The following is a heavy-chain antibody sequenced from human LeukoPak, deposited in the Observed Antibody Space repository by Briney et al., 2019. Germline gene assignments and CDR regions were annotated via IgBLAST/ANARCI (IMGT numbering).Heavy chain of an antibody. J-gene: IGHJ5*02. V-gene: IGHV3-23*01. CDR1: GFTFSGYA. CDR2: ISGSGAST. Sequence: GGSLRLSCAASGFTFSGYALHWVRQTPGKGLEWVSTISGSGASTYYADAVRGRFTISRDNSRNTLQLQMNSLRAEDTAVYYCANGYSNGYAAWGQGTLVTVSS. CDR3: ANGYSNGYAA. D-gene: IGHD5-18*01.